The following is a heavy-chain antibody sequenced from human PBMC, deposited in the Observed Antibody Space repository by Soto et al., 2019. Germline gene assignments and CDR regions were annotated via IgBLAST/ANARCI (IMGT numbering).Heavy chain of an antibody. V-gene: IGHV3-23*01. CDR3: AKYSGSHLYYYAMDV. J-gene: IGHJ6*02. Sequence: EEQLLESGGGLVQPGGSLRLPCAASGFTFSSYAMSWVRQAPGKGLEWVSGISGSGGSTYYADSVKGRFTISRDNSKNMVFLQMKSLRAEDTAVYYCAKYSGSHLYYYAMDVWGQGTTVTVS. CDR2: ISGSGGST. CDR1: GFTFSSYA. D-gene: IGHD1-26*01.